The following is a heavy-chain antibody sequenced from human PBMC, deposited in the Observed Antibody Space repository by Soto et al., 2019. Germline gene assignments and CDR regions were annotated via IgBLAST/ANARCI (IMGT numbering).Heavy chain of an antibody. D-gene: IGHD2-2*02. CDR2: INSDGSST. J-gene: IGHJ4*02. CDR1: GFTFSSYW. Sequence: EVQLVESGGGLVQPGGSLRLSCAASGFTFSSYWMHWVRQAPGKGLEWVSRINSDGSSTSYADSVKGQFTISRDNAKNTLYLQMNSLRAEDTAGYYCASGGVGRYCSRSSGYTWVFDYWGQGTLVTVSS. CDR3: ASGGVGRYCSRSSGYTWVFDY. V-gene: IGHV3-74*01.